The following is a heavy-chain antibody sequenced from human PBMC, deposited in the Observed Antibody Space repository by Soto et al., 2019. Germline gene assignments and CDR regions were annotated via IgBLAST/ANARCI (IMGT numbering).Heavy chain of an antibody. CDR2: IYHSGST. Sequence: PSETLSLTCTVSGGCISSSNWWSWVRQPPGKGLEWIGEIYHSGSTNYNPSLKSRVTISVDKSKNQFSLKLSSVTAADTAVYYCARIDYGDYRSWFDPWGQGTLVTVSS. J-gene: IGHJ5*02. CDR3: ARIDYGDYRSWFDP. CDR1: GGCISSSNW. V-gene: IGHV4-4*02. D-gene: IGHD4-17*01.